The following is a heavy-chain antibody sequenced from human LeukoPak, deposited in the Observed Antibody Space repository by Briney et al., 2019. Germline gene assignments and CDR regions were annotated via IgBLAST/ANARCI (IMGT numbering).Heavy chain of an antibody. CDR3: AKDVESGRSADY. D-gene: IGHD3-10*01. CDR2: ISGSGGGT. V-gene: IGHV3-23*01. Sequence: GGSLILSCAGSGFAFSGYGMCWVRQAPGQGLEWVSSISGSGGGTYYADSVKGRFTLSRDNSMNTLYLQMNSLRAADTAVYYCAKDVESGRSADYWGQGTLVTVSS. J-gene: IGHJ4*02. CDR1: GFAFSGYG.